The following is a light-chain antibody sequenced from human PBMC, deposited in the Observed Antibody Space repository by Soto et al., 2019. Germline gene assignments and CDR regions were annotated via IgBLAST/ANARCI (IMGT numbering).Light chain of an antibody. Sequence: DIVMTQSPDSLAVSLGERANINCKSSQNILYSSNNKNYLAWYQQTPGQPPKLLIYWASTRESGVPARFSGSGSGTEFTLTISSLQSEDFAVYYCQQCNNWLTFGGGTKVDIK. CDR3: QQCNNWLT. J-gene: IGKJ4*01. CDR2: WAS. CDR1: QNILYSSNNKNY. V-gene: IGKV4-1*01.